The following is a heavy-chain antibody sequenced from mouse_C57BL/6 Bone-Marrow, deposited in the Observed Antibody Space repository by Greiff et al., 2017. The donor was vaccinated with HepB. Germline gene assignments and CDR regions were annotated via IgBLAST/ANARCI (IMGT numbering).Heavy chain of an antibody. CDR3: ARKDTTGPYWYAVDY. Sequence: VHLVESGPGLVAPSQTLSITCTVSGFSLTSYAISWVRQPPGKGLEWLGVIWTGGGTNYNSALKSRLSTCKDNSTSKVFLKMNRLQTDDTARYYCARKDTTGPYWYAVDYWGQGTSVTVSS. CDR1: GFSLTSYA. CDR2: IWTGGGT. V-gene: IGHV2-9-1*01. J-gene: IGHJ4*01. D-gene: IGHD3-2*01.